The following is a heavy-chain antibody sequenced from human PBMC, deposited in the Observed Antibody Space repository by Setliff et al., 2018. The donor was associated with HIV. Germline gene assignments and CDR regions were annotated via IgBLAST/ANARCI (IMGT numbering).Heavy chain of an antibody. CDR1: GGTFSIYA. V-gene: IGHV1-18*01. CDR3: ARDSKELLSFVRLSF. J-gene: IGHJ4*02. CDR2: MNPNSGNT. D-gene: IGHD3-16*01. Sequence: ASVKVSCKASGGTFSIYAISWVRQAPGQGLEWMGWMNPNSGNTGYAQKLQGRVTMTTDTSTSTAYMELRSLRSDDTAVYYCARDSKELLSFVRLSFWGQGTLVTVSS.